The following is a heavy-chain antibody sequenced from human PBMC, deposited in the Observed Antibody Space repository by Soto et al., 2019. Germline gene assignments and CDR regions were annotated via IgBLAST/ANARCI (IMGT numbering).Heavy chain of an antibody. J-gene: IGHJ4*02. CDR3: ARGRGSGWDDHFDY. Sequence: PSETLSLTCTVSGGSISSGDYYWSWIRQPPGKGLEWIGYSYYSGSTYYNQSLKSRDAVLVDTSKNQFSLKLNSLTAADTAVYYCARGRGSGWDDHFDYWGQGTLVTVS. V-gene: IGHV4-30-4*01. CDR1: GGSISSGDYY. CDR2: SYYSGST. D-gene: IGHD6-19*01.